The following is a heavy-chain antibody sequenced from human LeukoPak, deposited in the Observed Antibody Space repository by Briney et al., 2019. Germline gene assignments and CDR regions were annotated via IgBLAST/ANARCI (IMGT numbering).Heavy chain of an antibody. CDR1: GYTFTSYD. Sequence: ASVKVSCKASGYTFTSYDISWVRQATGQGLEWMGWMNPNSGNTGYAQKFQGRVTITRNTSISTAYMELSSLRSEDTAVYYCARAKSYCSSTSCYGTYNWFDPWGQGTLVTVSS. CDR3: ARAKSYCSSTSCYGTYNWFDP. J-gene: IGHJ5*02. D-gene: IGHD2-2*01. V-gene: IGHV1-8*03. CDR2: MNPNSGNT.